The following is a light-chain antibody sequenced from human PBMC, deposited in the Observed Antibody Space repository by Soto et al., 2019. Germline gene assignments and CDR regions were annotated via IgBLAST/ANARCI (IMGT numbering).Light chain of an antibody. J-gene: IGKJ1*01. Sequence: DLQMTQSPSTLSASVGDRVTITCRPSQSISNWLAWYQQKPGKAPKLLIYKASNLQSGVPSRFSGGGSGTEFTLTISSLQSDDFAVYYCLQYNSYPRTFGQGTKVEIK. CDR1: QSISNW. V-gene: IGKV1-5*03. CDR3: LQYNSYPRT. CDR2: KAS.